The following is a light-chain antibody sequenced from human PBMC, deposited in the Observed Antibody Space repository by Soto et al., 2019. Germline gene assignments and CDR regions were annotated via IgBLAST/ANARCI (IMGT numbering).Light chain of an antibody. V-gene: IGKV3-20*01. CDR1: QSVSSSY. CDR2: GAS. CDR3: QQYGSFRT. J-gene: IGKJ1*01. Sequence: EIVLTQSPGTLSLSPGERATLSYRASQSVSSSYLAWYQQKPGQAPRLLIYGASSRATGIPDRFSGSGSGTDFTLTISRLEPEDFAVYYCQQYGSFRTFGQGTKVEIK.